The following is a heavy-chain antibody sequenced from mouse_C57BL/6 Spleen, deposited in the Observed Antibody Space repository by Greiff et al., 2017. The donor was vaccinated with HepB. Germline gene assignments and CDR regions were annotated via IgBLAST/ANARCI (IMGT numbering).Heavy chain of an antibody. CDR2: INPNNGGT. Sequence: EVKLQQSGPELVKPGASVKISCKASGYTFTDYYMNWVKQSHGKSLEWIGDINPNNGGTSYNQKFKGKATLTVDKSSSTAYMELRSLTSEDSAVYYCARREENYGSSYRYWYFDVWGTGTTVTVSS. CDR1: GYTFTDYY. J-gene: IGHJ1*03. CDR3: ARREENYGSSYRYWYFDV. D-gene: IGHD1-1*01. V-gene: IGHV1-26*01.